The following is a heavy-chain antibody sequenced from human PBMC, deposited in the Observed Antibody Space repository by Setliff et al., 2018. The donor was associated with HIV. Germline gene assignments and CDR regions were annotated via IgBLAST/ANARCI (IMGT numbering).Heavy chain of an antibody. CDR2: ISSSSSCI. V-gene: IGHV3-21*01. CDR1: GFTFSSYS. J-gene: IGHJ3*02. Sequence: GGSLRLSCAASGFTFSSYSMNWVRQAPGKGLEWVSSISSSSSCIYYADSAKGRFTISRDNAKNSVYLQMNNLRAEDTAVYFCARELPGPPGALDIWGHGTMVTVSS. CDR3: ARELPGPPGALDI. D-gene: IGHD7-27*01.